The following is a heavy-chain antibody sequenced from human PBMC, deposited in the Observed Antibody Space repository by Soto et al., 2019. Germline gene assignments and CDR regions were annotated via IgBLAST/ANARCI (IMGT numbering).Heavy chain of an antibody. J-gene: IGHJ4*02. Sequence: QVQLVESAGAVVQPGRSLRLSCAASGFTFSNHALQWVRQAPGKGLEWVAVISYDGGTQDYADSVRGRFTISRDKSKDTVYLQMNSLRTEDTAVYFCARAQDIGIITPADYWGQGTLVAVSS. CDR2: ISYDGGTQ. CDR3: ARAQDIGIITPADY. V-gene: IGHV3-30-3*01. CDR1: GFTFSNHA. D-gene: IGHD5-12*01.